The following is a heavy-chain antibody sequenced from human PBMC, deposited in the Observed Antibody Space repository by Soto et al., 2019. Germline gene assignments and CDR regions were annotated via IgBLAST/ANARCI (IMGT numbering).Heavy chain of an antibody. J-gene: IGHJ4*02. V-gene: IGHV3-30*03. CDR2: LSTDGRTS. D-gene: IGHD3-3*01. CDR1: GFAFSSYN. Sequence: ESGGGVVQPGRSLRLSCSASGFAFSSYNMHWVRQAPGKGPEWLAILSTDGRTSYYADSLRGRFTISRDNSRNTLFLQMNILRADDTAVYYCARDFEWNFDYWGQGTLVTASP. CDR3: ARDFEWNFDY.